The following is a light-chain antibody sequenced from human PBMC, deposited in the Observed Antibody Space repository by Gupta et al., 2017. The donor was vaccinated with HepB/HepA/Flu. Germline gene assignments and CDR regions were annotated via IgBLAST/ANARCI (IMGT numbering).Light chain of an antibody. CDR1: QDMSNY. J-gene: IGKJ2*04. Sequence: VQMTQSPSFLSPSVAAWVTLTCQASQDMSNYLNWYQQKPGKAPKLLIYDASNLETGVPSRFSGSGSGTDFTFTISSLQPEDIATYYCQQYDNLMCSFGQGTKLEIK. CDR2: DAS. CDR3: QQYDNLMCS. V-gene: IGKV1-33*01.